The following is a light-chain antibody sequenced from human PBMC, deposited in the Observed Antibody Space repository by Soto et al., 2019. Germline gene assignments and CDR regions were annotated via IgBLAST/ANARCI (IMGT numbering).Light chain of an antibody. V-gene: IGKV1-5*01. J-gene: IGKJ1*01. CDR1: QTISIY. Sequence: DIQMTQSPSNLSASIGDRVTITCRASQTISIYLAWCQQRPGEAPKLLIYDASTLESGVPARFSGSGSGTEFTLTISSLQPDDFATYYCQQYSSSSPTFGQGTKVEIQ. CDR2: DAS. CDR3: QQYSSSSPT.